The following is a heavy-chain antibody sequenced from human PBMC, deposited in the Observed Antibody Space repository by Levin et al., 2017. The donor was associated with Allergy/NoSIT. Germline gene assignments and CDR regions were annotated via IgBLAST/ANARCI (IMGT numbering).Heavy chain of an antibody. CDR2: IKGDGSVI. V-gene: IGHV3-7*01. Sequence: LSLTCAASGFTFHNSWMTWVRQVPGRGLQWVANIKGDGSVIYYVDSVKGRFTISRDNAKSSLYLQMNSLRAEDTAVYYCARHRYYDIDVWGQGTTVTVSS. J-gene: IGHJ6*02. D-gene: IGHD3-9*01. CDR3: ARHRYYDIDV. CDR1: GFTFHNSW.